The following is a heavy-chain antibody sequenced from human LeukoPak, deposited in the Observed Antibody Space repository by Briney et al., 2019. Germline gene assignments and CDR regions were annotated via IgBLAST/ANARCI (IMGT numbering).Heavy chain of an antibody. CDR2: IYHSGST. V-gene: IGHV4-34*01. CDR3: ARDGSSGGSYFDY. D-gene: IGHD6-19*01. J-gene: IGHJ4*02. CDR1: GGSFSGYY. Sequence: PSETLSLTCAVYGGSFSGYYWSWIRQPPGKGLEWIGEIYHSGSTNYNPSLKSRVTISVDKSKNQFSLKLSSVTAADTAVYYCARDGSSGGSYFDYWGQGTLVTVSS.